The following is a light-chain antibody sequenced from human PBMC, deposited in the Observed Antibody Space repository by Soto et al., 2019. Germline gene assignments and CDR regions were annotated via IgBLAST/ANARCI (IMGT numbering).Light chain of an antibody. J-gene: IGLJ3*02. CDR3: QSYDSSLSAWV. CDR1: SSNIGAGYD. Sequence: QSVLTQPPSVSGAPGQRVTISCTGSSSNIGAGYDVHWYQQLPGTAPKLLIYGNSNRPSGVPDRFSGSKSGTSASLAITGLQAEDEADYYCQSYDSSLSAWVFGGGNKVTVL. V-gene: IGLV1-40*01. CDR2: GNS.